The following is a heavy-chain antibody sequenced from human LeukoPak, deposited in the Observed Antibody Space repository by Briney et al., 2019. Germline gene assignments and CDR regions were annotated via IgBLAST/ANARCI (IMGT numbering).Heavy chain of an antibody. Sequence: NPSETLSLTCTVSGGSISSGDYYWSWIRQPPGKGLEWIGYIYYSGSTYYNPSLKSRVTISVDTSKNQFSLKLSSVTAADTAVYYCASYCSGGSCYWGDYWGQGTLVTVSS. V-gene: IGHV4-30-4*08. CDR3: ASYCSGGSCYWGDY. D-gene: IGHD2-15*01. J-gene: IGHJ4*02. CDR2: IYYSGST. CDR1: GGSISSGDYY.